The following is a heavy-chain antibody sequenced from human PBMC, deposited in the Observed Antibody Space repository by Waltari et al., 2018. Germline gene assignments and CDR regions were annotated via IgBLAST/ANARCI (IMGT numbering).Heavy chain of an antibody. CDR2: IRYDGSER. CDR3: VTFRWLGF. D-gene: IGHD3-10*01. CDR1: GLTFCNFW. J-gene: IGHJ4*02. Sequence: EVQVVESGGGLVQPGGSLRLSCEVSGLTFCNFWMSWVRQVPGKGLGWVANIRYDGSERNYVDSVKGRFTISRDNAKNSVYLQMNSLRADDAAVYYCVTFRWLGFWGQGTLVTVSS. V-gene: IGHV3-7*01.